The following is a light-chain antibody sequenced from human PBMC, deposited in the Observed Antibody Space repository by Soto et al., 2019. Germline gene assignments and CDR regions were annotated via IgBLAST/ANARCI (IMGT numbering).Light chain of an antibody. CDR3: QVWDSSSDHVV. V-gene: IGLV3-21*04. CDR1: NIGSKS. CDR2: NDN. Sequence: SYELTQPPSVSVAPGKTASIACGGNNIGSKSVQWYQQKPGQAPILVIYNDNARPSGIPERISASNSGNTATLTISRAEAGDEADYHCQVWDSSSDHVVFGGGTKLTVL. J-gene: IGLJ2*01.